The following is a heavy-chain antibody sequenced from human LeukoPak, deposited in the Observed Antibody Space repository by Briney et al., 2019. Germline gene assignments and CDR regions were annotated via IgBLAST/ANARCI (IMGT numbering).Heavy chain of an antibody. Sequence: GGSLRLSCEASGFTFSSYAMHWVRQAPGKGLEWVAVISYDGSNKYYADSVKGRFTISRDNSKNTLYLQMNSLRAEDTAVYYCARGPTYYYDSSGYWTFDYWGQGTLVTVSS. CDR3: ARGPTYYYDSSGYWTFDY. CDR2: ISYDGSNK. D-gene: IGHD3-22*01. V-gene: IGHV3-30-3*01. J-gene: IGHJ4*02. CDR1: GFTFSSYA.